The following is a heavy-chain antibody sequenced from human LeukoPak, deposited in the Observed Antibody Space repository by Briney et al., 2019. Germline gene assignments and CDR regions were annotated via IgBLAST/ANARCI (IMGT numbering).Heavy chain of an antibody. J-gene: IGHJ5*02. Sequence: SETLSLTCDVSGVSINTCFYYWTWIRQPAGKGLEWIGRIYTSGSTNYNPSLKSRVTISVDKSKNQFSLKLSSVTAADTAVYYCARDSLPGVTTPWGQGTLVTVSS. D-gene: IGHD4-17*01. CDR2: IYTSGST. CDR3: ARDSLPGVTTP. V-gene: IGHV4-61*02. CDR1: GVSINTCFYY.